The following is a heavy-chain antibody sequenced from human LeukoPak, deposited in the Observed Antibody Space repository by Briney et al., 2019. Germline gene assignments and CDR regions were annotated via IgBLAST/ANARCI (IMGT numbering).Heavy chain of an antibody. CDR2: IIPIFGTA. D-gene: IGHD1-26*01. CDR1: GGTFSSYA. Sequence: SVKVSCKASGGTFSSYAISWVRQAPGQGLEWMGGIIPIFGTANYAQKFQGRVTITADESTSTAYMELSSLRSEDTAVYYCARDNSGNYYYYYGMDVWGEGTTVTVSS. CDR3: ARDNSGNYYYYYGMDV. J-gene: IGHJ6*04. V-gene: IGHV1-69*01.